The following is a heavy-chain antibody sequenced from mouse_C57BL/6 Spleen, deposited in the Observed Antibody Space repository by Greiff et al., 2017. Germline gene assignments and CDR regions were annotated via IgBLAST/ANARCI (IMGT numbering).Heavy chain of an antibody. CDR2: ISSGSSTI. D-gene: IGHD3-2*02. V-gene: IGHV5-17*01. J-gene: IGHJ4*01. CDR1: GFTFSDYG. Sequence: DVKLVESGGGLVKPGGSLKLSCAASGFTFSDYGMHWVRQAPEKGLVRVAYISSGSSTIYYADTVKGLLNISRDNAKNTLFLQMTSLRSEDTAMYYCARLTQGYYAMDYWGQGTSVTVSS. CDR3: ARLTQGYYAMDY.